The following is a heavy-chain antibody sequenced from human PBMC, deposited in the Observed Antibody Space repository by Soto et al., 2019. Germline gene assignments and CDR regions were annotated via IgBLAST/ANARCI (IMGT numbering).Heavy chain of an antibody. D-gene: IGHD6-19*01. V-gene: IGHV1-18*01. J-gene: IGHJ4*02. CDR1: GYSFSVDV. CDR3: ARDHIAVAPRTDY. CDR2: ISAYNGNT. Sequence: SVNRSWKGAGYSFSVDVSGWRRNNPGQGLEWMGWISAYNGNTNYAQKFQGRVTMTTDTSTSTAYMELRSLRSDDTAVYSCARDHIAVAPRTDYWGQRTLVTVSS.